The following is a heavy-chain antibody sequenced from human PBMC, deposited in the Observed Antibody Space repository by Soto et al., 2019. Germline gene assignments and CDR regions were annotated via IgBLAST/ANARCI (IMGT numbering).Heavy chain of an antibody. CDR1: GFSLSTSGMC. CDR3: ARIKEGSSSKGFDY. CDR2: IDWDDDK. D-gene: IGHD6-13*01. V-gene: IGHV2-70*01. Sequence: SGPTLVNPTQTLTLTCTFSGFSLSTSGMCVSWIRQPPGKALEWLALIDWDDDKYYSTSLKTRLTISKDTSKNQVVLTMTNMDPVDTATYYCARIKEGSSSKGFDYCGQGTLVTVYS. J-gene: IGHJ4*02.